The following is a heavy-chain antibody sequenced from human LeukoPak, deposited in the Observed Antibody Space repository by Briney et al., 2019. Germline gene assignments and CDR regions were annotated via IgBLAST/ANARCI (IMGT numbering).Heavy chain of an antibody. CDR2: ISGSGGSI. V-gene: IGHV3-23*01. Sequence: PGGPLRLSCAASGFTFSSYGMSWVRQAPGKGLEWVSAISGSGGSIYYAGSVKGRFTISRDYAKNSLYLQMNSLRAEDTALYYCARVGYYGSGSYWTGGPFFDYWGQGTLVTVSS. CDR3: ARVGYYGSGSYWTGGPFFDY. J-gene: IGHJ4*02. D-gene: IGHD3-10*01. CDR1: GFTFSSYG.